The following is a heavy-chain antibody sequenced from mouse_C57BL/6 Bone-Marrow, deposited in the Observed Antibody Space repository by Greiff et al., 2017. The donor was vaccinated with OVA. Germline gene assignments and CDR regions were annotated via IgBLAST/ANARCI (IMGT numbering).Heavy chain of an antibody. CDR3: ARLCASFDV. Sequence: VQLQQSGPGLVQPSQSLSITCTVSGFYFTSYGVHWVRQSPGKGLEWLGVIWSGGSTDYNAAFISRLSNSKDNSKSQLFSKMNSLQADDAAIYYCARLCASFDVWGTGTTVTVSS. D-gene: IGHD6-1*01. CDR2: IWSGGST. V-gene: IGHV2-2*01. CDR1: GFYFTSYG. J-gene: IGHJ1*03.